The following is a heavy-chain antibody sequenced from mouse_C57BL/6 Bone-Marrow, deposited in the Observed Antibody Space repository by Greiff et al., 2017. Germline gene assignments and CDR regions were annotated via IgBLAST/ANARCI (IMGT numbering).Heavy chain of an antibody. Sequence: EVMLVESGGGLVKPGGSLKLSCAASGFTFSDYGMHWVRQAPEKGLAWVAYISSGSSTIYYAATVKGRFTISRDNAKNTLFLQMTSLRSEDTAMYYCARNGYYEYAMDYWGQGTSVTVSS. CDR3: ARNGYYEYAMDY. V-gene: IGHV5-17*01. J-gene: IGHJ4*01. D-gene: IGHD2-3*01. CDR2: ISSGSSTI. CDR1: GFTFSDYG.